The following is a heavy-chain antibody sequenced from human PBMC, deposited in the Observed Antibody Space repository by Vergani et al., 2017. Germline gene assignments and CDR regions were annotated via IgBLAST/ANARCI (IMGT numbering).Heavy chain of an antibody. V-gene: IGHV1-69-2*01. Sequence: EVQLVQSGAEVKKPGATVKISCKVSGYTFTDYYMHWVQQAPGKGLEWMGLVDPEDGETIYAQKFQGRVTMTEDTSTDTAYMELSSLRSEDTAVYYCATSPFGIVDYYYYGMDVWGQGTTVTVSS. CDR2: VDPEDGET. J-gene: IGHJ6*02. D-gene: IGHD3-10*01. CDR1: GYTFTDYY. CDR3: ATSPFGIVDYYYYGMDV.